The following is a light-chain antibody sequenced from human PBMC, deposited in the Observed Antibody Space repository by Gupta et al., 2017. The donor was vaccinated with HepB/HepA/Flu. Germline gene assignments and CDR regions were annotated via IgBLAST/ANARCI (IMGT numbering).Light chain of an antibody. CDR1: QSISSW. CDR2: KAS. V-gene: IGKV1-5*03. CDR3: QDENTSLPT. J-gene: IGKJ1*01. Sequence: DIQMTQSPSTLSASVGDRVTITCRASQSISSWLAWYQQKPWKAPKLLIYKASSLESAVPSTFTRRGSGTEFTLRMRSLHPDDITTYYCQDENTSLPTFQQESK.